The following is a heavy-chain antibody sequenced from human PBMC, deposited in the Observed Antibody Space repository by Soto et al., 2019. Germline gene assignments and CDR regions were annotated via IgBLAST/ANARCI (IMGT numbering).Heavy chain of an antibody. D-gene: IGHD3-16*01. CDR3: ARLRRDWGDAFDL. V-gene: IGHV1-69*01. CDR2: IIPVFDKA. J-gene: IGHJ3*01. CDR1: GGSFGSSA. Sequence: QVQLVQSGADVKKPGSSVKVSCKTSGGSFGSSAISWVRQAPAQGLEWMGEIIPVFDKANYAQNFQGRLTITVDEVTGTVFMELSSRRSEDTAVYFCARLRRDWGDAFDLWGLGTFVTVSS.